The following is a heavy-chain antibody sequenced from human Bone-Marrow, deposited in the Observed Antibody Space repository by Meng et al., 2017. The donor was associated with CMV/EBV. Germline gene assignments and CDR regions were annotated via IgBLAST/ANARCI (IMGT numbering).Heavy chain of an antibody. D-gene: IGHD5-18*01. J-gene: IGHJ4*02. Sequence: LSLTCAVYGGSFSGYYWSWIRQAPGKGLEWVSYISSSGSTIYYADSVKGRFTISRDNAKNSLYLQMNSLRAEDTAVYYCARVIQLRYSYGYYFDYWGQGTLVTGSS. CDR2: ISSSGSTI. CDR3: ARVIQLRYSYGYYFDY. CDR1: GGSFSGYY. V-gene: IGHV3-11*04.